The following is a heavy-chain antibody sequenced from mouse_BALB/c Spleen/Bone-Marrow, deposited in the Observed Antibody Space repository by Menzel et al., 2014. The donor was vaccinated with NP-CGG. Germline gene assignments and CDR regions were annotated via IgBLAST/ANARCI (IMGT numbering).Heavy chain of an antibody. J-gene: IGHJ2*01. V-gene: IGHV5-6-3*01. CDR3: ARGLDY. CDR1: GFTFSSYG. CDR2: INTNGGST. Sequence: EVKLVESGEGLVQPGGSLKLSCAASGFTFSSYGMSWVRQTPDKRLELVATINTNGGSTYYPDSVKGRFTISRDNAKNTLYLQMSSLKSEDTAMYYCARGLDYWGQGTTLTVSS.